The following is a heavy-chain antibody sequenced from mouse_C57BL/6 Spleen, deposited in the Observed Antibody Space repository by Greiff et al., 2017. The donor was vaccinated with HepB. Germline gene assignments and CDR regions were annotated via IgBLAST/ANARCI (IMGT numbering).Heavy chain of an antibody. CDR3: ATPGTTVVATDWYFDV. Sequence: EVKLQQSGPELVKPGASVKISCKASGYSFTDYNMNWVKQSNGKSLEWIGVINPNYGTTSYNQKFKGKATLTVDQSSSTAYMQLNSLTSEDSAVYYCATPGTTVVATDWYFDVWGTGTTVTVSS. D-gene: IGHD1-1*01. V-gene: IGHV1-39*01. CDR2: INPNYGTT. CDR1: GYSFTDYN. J-gene: IGHJ1*03.